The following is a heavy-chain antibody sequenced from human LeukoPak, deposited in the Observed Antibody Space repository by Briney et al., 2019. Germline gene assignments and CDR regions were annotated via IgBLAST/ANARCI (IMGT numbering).Heavy chain of an antibody. Sequence: GGSLRLSCAASGFTFSSYSMNWVRQAPGKGLEWVSSISSSSSYIYYADSVKGRFTISRDNAKNSLYLQMNSLRAEDTAVYYCAREAGYSRAHYMDVWGKGTTVTVSS. CDR3: AREAGYSRAHYMDV. CDR1: GFTFSSYS. CDR2: ISSSSSYI. J-gene: IGHJ6*03. V-gene: IGHV3-21*01. D-gene: IGHD6-13*01.